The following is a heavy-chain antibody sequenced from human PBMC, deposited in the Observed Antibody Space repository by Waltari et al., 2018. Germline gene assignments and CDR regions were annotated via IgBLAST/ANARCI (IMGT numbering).Heavy chain of an antibody. CDR3: ARGDDWSGGLYGEYPLDGEY. D-gene: IGHD4-17*01. CDR1: GGSFRNYA. J-gene: IGHJ4*02. V-gene: IGHV1-69*01. Sequence: QVQLLQSGAEVKKPGSSVKVSCKASGGSFRNYAISWVRQAPGQGLEWMGGIIPLFGKTNYAQKFQGRLTITADESTTIAYMDLSSLRFEDTAVYYCARGDDWSGGLYGEYPLDGEYWGQGTLVTVSS. CDR2: IIPLFGKT.